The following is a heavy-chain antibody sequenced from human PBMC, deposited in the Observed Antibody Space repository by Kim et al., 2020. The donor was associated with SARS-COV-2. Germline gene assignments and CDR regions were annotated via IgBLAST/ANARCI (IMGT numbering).Heavy chain of an antibody. Sequence: GGSLRLSCAASGFTFDDYTMHWVRQAPGKGLEWVSLISWDGGSTYYADSVKGRFTISRDNSKNSLYLQMNSLRTEDTALYYCAKDMTYCSSTSCSGVYYYGIDVWGQGTTGTVSS. D-gene: IGHD2-2*01. CDR2: ISWDGGST. V-gene: IGHV3-43*01. CDR1: GFTFDDYT. CDR3: AKDMTYCSSTSCSGVYYYGIDV. J-gene: IGHJ6*02.